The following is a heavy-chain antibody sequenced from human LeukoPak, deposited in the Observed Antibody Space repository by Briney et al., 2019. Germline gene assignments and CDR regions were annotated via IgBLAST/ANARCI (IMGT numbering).Heavy chain of an antibody. CDR3: ARVPSPRGVVVAFWYFDY. Sequence: SETLSLTCAVYGGSFSGYYWSWIRQPPGKGLEWIGEINHSGSTNYNPSLKSRVTISVDTSKNQFSLKLSSVTAADTAVYYCARVPSPRGVVVAFWYFDYWGQGTLVTVSS. V-gene: IGHV4-34*01. CDR1: GGSFSGYY. J-gene: IGHJ4*02. D-gene: IGHD3-22*01. CDR2: INHSGST.